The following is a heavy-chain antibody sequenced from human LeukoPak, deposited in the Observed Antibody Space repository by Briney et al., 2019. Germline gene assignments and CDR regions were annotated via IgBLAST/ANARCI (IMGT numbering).Heavy chain of an antibody. J-gene: IGHJ5*02. CDR3: ARRHYGSGRSGLDP. V-gene: IGHV4-39*01. D-gene: IGHD3-10*01. CDR2: IYYSGST. Sequence: MPSETLSLTCTVSGGSISSSSYYWGWIRQPPGKGLEWIGSIYYSGSTYYNPSLKSRVTISVDTSKNQFSLKLSSVTAADTAVCYCARRHYGSGRSGLDPWGQGTLVTVSS. CDR1: GGSISSSSYY.